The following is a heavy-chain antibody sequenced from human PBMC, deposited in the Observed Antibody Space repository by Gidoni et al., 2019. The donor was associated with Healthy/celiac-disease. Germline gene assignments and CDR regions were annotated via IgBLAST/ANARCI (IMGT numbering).Heavy chain of an antibody. Sequence: EVQLVESGGGLVKPGGSLRLSCAASGFTFSNAWMSWVRQAPGKGLEWVGRIKSKPDGGTTDYAAPVKGRFTISRDDSKNTLYLQMNSLKTEDTAVYYCTTGAADDYWGQGTLVTVSS. CDR2: IKSKPDGGTT. J-gene: IGHJ4*02. CDR3: TTGAADDY. V-gene: IGHV3-15*01. D-gene: IGHD6-13*01. CDR1: GFTFSNAW.